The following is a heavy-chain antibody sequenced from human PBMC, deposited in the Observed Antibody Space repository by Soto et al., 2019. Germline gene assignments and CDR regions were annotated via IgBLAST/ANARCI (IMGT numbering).Heavy chain of an antibody. CDR1: GGSISSGGYY. CDR3: AREAPKEGYYFDY. CDR2: IYYSGST. Sequence: SETLSLTCTVSGGSISSGGYYWSWIRQHPGKGLEWIGYIYYSGSTYYNPSLKSRVTISVDTSKNQLSLKLSSVTAADTAVYYCAREAPKEGYYFDYWGQGTLVTVSS. J-gene: IGHJ4*02. V-gene: IGHV4-31*03.